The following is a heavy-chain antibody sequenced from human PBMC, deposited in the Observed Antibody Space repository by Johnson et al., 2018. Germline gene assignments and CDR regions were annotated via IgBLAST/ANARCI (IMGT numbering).Heavy chain of an antibody. CDR2: IKNEVQGGTT. J-gene: IGHJ6*04. Sequence: VQLQESGGGLVKPGGSLRLSCVVSGFTFTNAWMSWVRQAPGKGLEWVGRIKNEVQGGTTDYAAPVKGRFIISRDDSRDTLYLQMNSRKTEDPAVYYCSTDWMDVWGKGTTVTVSS. CDR3: STDWMDV. CDR1: GFTFTNAW. V-gene: IGHV3-15*01.